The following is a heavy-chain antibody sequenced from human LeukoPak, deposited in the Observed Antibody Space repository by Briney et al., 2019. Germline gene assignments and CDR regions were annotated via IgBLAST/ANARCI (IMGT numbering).Heavy chain of an antibody. Sequence: ASVKVSCTTSGFNFNSHTISWVRQAPGQGLEWMGWISGYNGDTNYAQKFQGRVAMTTDTSTNTAYLNLRSLRSDDTPVYYCARGHWNSDYYAGMDVWGQGAPVTVSS. CDR3: ARGHWNSDYYAGMDV. D-gene: IGHD1-7*01. V-gene: IGHV1-18*01. CDR2: ISGYNGDT. J-gene: IGHJ6*02. CDR1: GFNFNSHT.